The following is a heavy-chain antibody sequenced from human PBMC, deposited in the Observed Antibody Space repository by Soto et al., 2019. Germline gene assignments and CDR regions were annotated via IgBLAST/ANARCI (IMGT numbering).Heavy chain of an antibody. D-gene: IGHD3-22*01. Sequence: QVQLQESGPGLVKPSQTLSLTCTVSGGSVTSGSHYWSGTRHPPGKGLEWMGYVYYSGSTYYNPSHKSRVTISTDTSKNQFSLRLNSVTASDAAVYYCATESSGSSPLHFDFWGQGALVTVSS. V-gene: IGHV4-30-4*01. CDR3: ATESSGSSPLHFDF. J-gene: IGHJ4*02. CDR2: VYYSGST. CDR1: GGSVTSGSHY.